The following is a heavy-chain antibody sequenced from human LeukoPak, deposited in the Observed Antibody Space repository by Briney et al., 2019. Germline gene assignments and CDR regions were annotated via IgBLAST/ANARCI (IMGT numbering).Heavy chain of an antibody. J-gene: IGHJ6*02. D-gene: IGHD3-10*02. CDR3: ARDVHYYVVMDV. CDR2: IGSDNKP. V-gene: IGHV3-23*05. Sequence: PGGPLRLSCEASGFTFSAYTMTWVRQAPGKGLEWVSSIGSDNKPHYSEIVKGRFAISRDNSKSMLFLQLNSLRAEDTALYYCARDVHYYVVMDVWGQGTTVSVSS. CDR1: GFTFSAYT.